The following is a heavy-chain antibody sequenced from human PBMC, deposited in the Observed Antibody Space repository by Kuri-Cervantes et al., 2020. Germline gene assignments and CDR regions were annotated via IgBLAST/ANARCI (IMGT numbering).Heavy chain of an antibody. V-gene: IGHV1-18*01. CDR2: ISAYNGNT. CDR3: ARGSGSCLFYNHYYMDV. Sequence: ASVKVSCKASGGTFSSYAISWVRQAPGQGLEWMGWISAYNGNTNYAQKLQGRVIMTSDTSTSTVYMELSSLRSEDTAMYYCARGSGSCLFYNHYYMDVWGKGTTVTVSS. J-gene: IGHJ6*03. CDR1: GGTFSSYA. D-gene: IGHD2-15*01.